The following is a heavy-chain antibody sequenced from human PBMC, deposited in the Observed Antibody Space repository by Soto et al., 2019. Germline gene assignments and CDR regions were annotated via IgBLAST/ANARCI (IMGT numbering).Heavy chain of an antibody. V-gene: IGHV3-30-3*01. Sequence: QVQLVESGGGVVQPGRSLRLSCAASGFTVSSYAMHWVRQAPGKGLEWVAVISYDGSNKYDADSVKGRFTISRDNSKNTLYLPMISLRAEDTAVYYCARAPMGRYYGSGSYSFDYWGQGTLVTVSS. D-gene: IGHD3-10*01. CDR3: ARAPMGRYYGSGSYSFDY. J-gene: IGHJ4*02. CDR1: GFTVSSYA. CDR2: ISYDGSNK.